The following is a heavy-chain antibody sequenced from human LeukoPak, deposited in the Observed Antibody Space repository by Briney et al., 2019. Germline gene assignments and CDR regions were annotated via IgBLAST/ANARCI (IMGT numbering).Heavy chain of an antibody. J-gene: IGHJ5*02. CDR3: ARRHYYDSRGRFDP. Sequence: SETLSLTCTVSGGSISSSSYYWGWIRQPPGKGLEWIGSIYYSGNTYYNPSLKSRVTISVDTSKNQFSLKLSSVTAADTAVYYCARRHYYDSRGRFDPWGQGTLVTVSS. D-gene: IGHD3-22*01. CDR2: IYYSGNT. CDR1: GGSISSSSYY. V-gene: IGHV4-39*01.